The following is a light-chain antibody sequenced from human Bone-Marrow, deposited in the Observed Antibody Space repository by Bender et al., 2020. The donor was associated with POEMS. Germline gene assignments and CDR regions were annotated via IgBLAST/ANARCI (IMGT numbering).Light chain of an antibody. CDR2: RNS. CDR3: ATWDDDLSGWV. CDR1: SSNTGSGYD. Sequence: QSVLTQPPSVSGAPGQRVTISCTGSSSNTGSGYDINWYQHLPGTAPKLLISRNSERPSGVPDRFSGSKSGTSASLAVTGLRSEDEADYYCATWDDDLSGWVFGGGTRLIVL. J-gene: IGLJ3*02. V-gene: IGLV1-40*01.